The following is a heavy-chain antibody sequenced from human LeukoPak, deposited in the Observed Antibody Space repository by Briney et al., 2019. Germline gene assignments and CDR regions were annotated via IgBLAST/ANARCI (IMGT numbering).Heavy chain of an antibody. Sequence: GALVKVSCKASGYTFTSYGISWVRQAPGQGLEWMGWISAYNGNTNYAQKLQGRVTMTTDTSTSTAYMELRSLRSDDTAVYYCARDVFPAYYYDSSGYYHFDYWGQGTLVTVSS. CDR3: ARDVFPAYYYDSSGYYHFDY. CDR1: GYTFTSYG. V-gene: IGHV1-18*01. D-gene: IGHD3-22*01. J-gene: IGHJ4*02. CDR2: ISAYNGNT.